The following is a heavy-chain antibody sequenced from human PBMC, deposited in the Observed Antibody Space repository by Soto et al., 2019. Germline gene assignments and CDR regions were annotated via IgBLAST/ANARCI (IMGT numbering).Heavy chain of an antibody. CDR2: TYHSGST. J-gene: IGHJ6*02. D-gene: IGHD4-17*01. CDR3: ARANYGDYGYGMDV. V-gene: IGHV4-30-2*01. Sequence: QLQLQESGSGLVKPSQTLSLTCAVSGGSISSGGYSWSWIRQPPGKGLEWIGYTYHSGSTYYNPSLTSRVTIAVDRSKNQFSLQLRSVTAPATAVYYCARANYGDYGYGMDVWGQGTTVTVSS. CDR1: GGSISSGGYS.